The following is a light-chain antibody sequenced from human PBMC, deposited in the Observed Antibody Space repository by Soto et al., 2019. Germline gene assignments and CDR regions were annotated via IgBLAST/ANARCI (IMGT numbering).Light chain of an antibody. CDR1: QSVDTN. Sequence: EKVMTQSPATLSVSPGERVTLSCRASQSVDTNLAWYQQKPGQPPRLLISGASTRATGVPARFSGSGSATEFTLPNSSLQSEDSAVYYCQQYNSWPPGGLSFGGGSKVEIK. CDR3: QQYNSWPPGGLS. J-gene: IGKJ4*01. V-gene: IGKV3-15*01. CDR2: GAS.